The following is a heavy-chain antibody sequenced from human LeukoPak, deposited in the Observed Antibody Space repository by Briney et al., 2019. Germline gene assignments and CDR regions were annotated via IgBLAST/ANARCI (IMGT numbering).Heavy chain of an antibody. V-gene: IGHV3-23*01. Sequence: PGGSLRLSCAASGFTFSSCSMNWVRQAPGKGLEWVSGITGSGDITYYADSVKGQFTISRDNSKNTLYLQMNSLRAEDTARYYCARGDPIYDFWSGGDYWGQGSLVTVSS. J-gene: IGHJ4*02. CDR1: GFTFSSCS. D-gene: IGHD3-3*01. CDR3: ARGDPIYDFWSGGDY. CDR2: ITGSGDIT.